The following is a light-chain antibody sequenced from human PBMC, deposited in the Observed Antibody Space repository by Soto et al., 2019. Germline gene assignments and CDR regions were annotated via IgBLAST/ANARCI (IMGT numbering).Light chain of an antibody. CDR1: SSDVGNYKY. CDR3: AAWDDSLYGWV. J-gene: IGLJ3*02. Sequence: QSALTQPASVSGSPGQSITISCTGTSSDVGNYKYVSWYQQHPGKAPKLMIYEVSNRPSGVSNRFSGSKSGNTASLTISGLQAEDETDYYCAAWDDSLYGWVFGGGTKLTVL. CDR2: EVS. V-gene: IGLV2-14*01.